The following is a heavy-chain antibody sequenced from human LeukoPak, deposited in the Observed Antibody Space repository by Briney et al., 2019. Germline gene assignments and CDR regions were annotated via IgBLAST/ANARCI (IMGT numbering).Heavy chain of an antibody. V-gene: IGHV6-1*01. CDR1: GDSVSSNSAA. D-gene: IGHD3-22*01. J-gene: IGHJ4*02. CDR2: TYYRSKWYN. Sequence: SQTLSLTCAISGDSVSSNSAAWNWIRQSPSRGLEWLGRTYYRSKWYNDYAVSVKSRITINPDTSKNQFSLQLNSVTPEDTAVYYCARYYYDSSGYYNDFGFYYFDYWGQGTLVTVSS. CDR3: ARYYYDSSGYYNDFGFYYFDY.